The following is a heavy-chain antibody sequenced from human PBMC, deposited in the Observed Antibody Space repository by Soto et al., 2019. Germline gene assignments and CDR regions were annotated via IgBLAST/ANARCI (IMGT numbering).Heavy chain of an antibody. CDR3: ARGGAYYFDS. CDR2: IYTRGST. CDR1: GASITNFY. D-gene: IGHD3-16*01. Sequence: PSETLSLTCPVSGASITNFYWSWIRQSAGKGLEWIGRIYTRGSTDYNPSLKSRVIMSIDTSKNQVSLTLSSVTAADTAIYYCARGGAYYFDSWGQGILVTVSS. V-gene: IGHV4-4*07. J-gene: IGHJ4*02.